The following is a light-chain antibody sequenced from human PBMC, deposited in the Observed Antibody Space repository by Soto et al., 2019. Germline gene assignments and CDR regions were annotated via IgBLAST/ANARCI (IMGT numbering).Light chain of an antibody. Sequence: DIQMTQSPSSLSASVGDRVTISCRASQDISNYLNWYQQKPGKAPKLLIYDASTVETGVPSRFSGSGSGTDFTSTISSLQPEDIGTYYCQQYDTLQFTFGPGTKVNIK. CDR3: QQYDTLQFT. V-gene: IGKV1-33*01. J-gene: IGKJ3*01. CDR1: QDISNY. CDR2: DAS.